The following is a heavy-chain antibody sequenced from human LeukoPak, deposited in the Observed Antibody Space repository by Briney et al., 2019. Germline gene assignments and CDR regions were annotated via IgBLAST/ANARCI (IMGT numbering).Heavy chain of an antibody. Sequence: GGSLRLSCAASGFTFSTYWMSWARQAPGKGLEWVANIKKDGSEKYYVDPVKGRFTISRDNAKNSLYLQMNSLRAEDTAVYYCARAQGYFDYWGQGTLVTVSS. CDR2: IKKDGSEK. CDR1: GFTFSTYW. J-gene: IGHJ4*02. V-gene: IGHV3-7*01. CDR3: ARAQGYFDY.